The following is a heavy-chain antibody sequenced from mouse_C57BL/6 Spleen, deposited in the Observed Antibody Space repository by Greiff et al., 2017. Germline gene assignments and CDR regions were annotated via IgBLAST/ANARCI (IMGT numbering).Heavy chain of an antibody. D-gene: IGHD4-1*01. CDR1: GYTFTSYC. J-gene: IGHJ3*01. Sequence: QVQLKQPGAELVKPGASVKLSCKASGYTFTSYCMHWVKQRPGQGLEWIGMIHPSSGSTNYHEKFKSKATLTVDNSSSTPYMQLSSLTSEDSAVYDCGTGPGFAYWGQGTLVTVSA. CDR3: GTGPGFAY. V-gene: IGHV1-64*01. CDR2: IHPSSGST.